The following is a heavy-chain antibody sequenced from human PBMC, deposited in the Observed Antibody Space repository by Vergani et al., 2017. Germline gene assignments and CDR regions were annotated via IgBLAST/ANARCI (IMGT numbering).Heavy chain of an antibody. CDR3: ARDTECSSTSCYNGYYYYYMDV. CDR2: ISSSSSYI. J-gene: IGHJ6*03. Sequence: EVQLVESGGGLVQPGGSLRLSCAASGFTFSSYWMHWVRQAPGKGLVWVSSISSSSSYIYYADSVKGRFTISRDNAKNSLYLQMNSLRAEDTAVYYCARDTECSSTSCYNGYYYYYMDVWGKGTTVTVSS. D-gene: IGHD2-2*02. CDR1: GFTFSSYW. V-gene: IGHV3-21*01.